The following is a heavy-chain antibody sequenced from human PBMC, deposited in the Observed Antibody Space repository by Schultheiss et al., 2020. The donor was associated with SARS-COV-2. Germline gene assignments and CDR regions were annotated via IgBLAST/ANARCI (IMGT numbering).Heavy chain of an antibody. V-gene: IGHV3-33*06. J-gene: IGHJ4*02. CDR1: GFTFSSYG. D-gene: IGHD2-2*01. CDR2: IWYDGSNK. CDR3: AKTGVWCSSTSCYDDYFDY. Sequence: SLKISCAASGFTFSSYGMHWVRQAPGKGLEWVAVIWYDGSNKYYADSVKGRFTISRDNSKNTLYLQMNSLRAEDTAVYYCAKTGVWCSSTSCYDDYFDYWGQGTLVTVSS.